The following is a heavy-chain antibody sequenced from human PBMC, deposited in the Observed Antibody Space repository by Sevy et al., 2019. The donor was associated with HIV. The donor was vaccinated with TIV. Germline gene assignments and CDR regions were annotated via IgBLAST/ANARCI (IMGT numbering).Heavy chain of an antibody. CDR2: IGTLGDT. D-gene: IGHD2-21*01. V-gene: IGHV3-13*01. CDR1: GFSFSDSD. J-gene: IGHJ4*02. CDR3: IRGLQTDCDRTACPPDH. Sequence: GGSLRLSCAGYGFSFSDSDMHWVRHPTGKSLEWISSIGTLGDTFYADSVKGRFTISRDNANSSLYLQMSNLRAGDTALYYCIRGLQTDCDRTACPPDHWGQGTLVTVSS.